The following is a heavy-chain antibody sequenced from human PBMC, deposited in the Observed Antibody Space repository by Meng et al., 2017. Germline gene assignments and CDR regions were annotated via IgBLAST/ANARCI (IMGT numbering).Heavy chain of an antibody. V-gene: IGHV4-39*07. D-gene: IGHD2-15*01. CDR3: ARDFTAVVVAARWGWFDP. Sequence: QLQLQGSGPGLVKPSEPLALTCTVSGGSISSSSYYWGWIRQPPGKGLEWIGSIYYSGSTYYNPSLKSRVTMSVDTSKNQFSLKLSSVTAADTAVYYCARDFTAVVVAARWGWFDPWGQGTLVTVSS. CDR2: IYYSGST. CDR1: GGSISSSSYY. J-gene: IGHJ5*02.